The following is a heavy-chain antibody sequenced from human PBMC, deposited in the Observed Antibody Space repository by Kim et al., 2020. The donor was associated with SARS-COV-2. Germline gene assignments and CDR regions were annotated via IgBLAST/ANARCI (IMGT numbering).Heavy chain of an antibody. V-gene: IGHV3-23*01. Sequence: GGSLRLSCAASGFTFSTYAMSWVRQAPGKGLEWVSAISGSSNSTYYADSVTGRFTISRDNSKNTLYLQMNSLRAEDTAVYYCAKVSSGSYYREFDYWGQGTLVTVSS. CDR3: AKVSSGSYYREFDY. J-gene: IGHJ4*02. CDR2: ISGSSNST. CDR1: GFTFSTYA. D-gene: IGHD1-26*01.